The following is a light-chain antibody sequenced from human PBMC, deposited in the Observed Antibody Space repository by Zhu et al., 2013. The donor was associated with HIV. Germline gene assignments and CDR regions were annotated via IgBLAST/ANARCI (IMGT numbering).Light chain of an antibody. CDR3: HQPYTYPFT. V-gene: IGKV1-39*01. J-gene: IGKJ3*01. CDR1: QSISSY. CDR2: AAS. Sequence: DIQMTQSPSSLSASVGDRVTITCRASQSISSYLNWYQQKPGRAPNVLIYAASNLQSGDPSRFSGSGSGTEFTLTISSLQPEDFATYYCHQPYTYPFTFGPGTKVDIK.